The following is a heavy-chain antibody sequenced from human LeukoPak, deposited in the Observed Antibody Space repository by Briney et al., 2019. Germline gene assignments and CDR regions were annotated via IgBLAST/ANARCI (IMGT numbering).Heavy chain of an antibody. CDR2: ISGNGGTS. V-gene: IGHV3-23*01. CDR3: AKSWLRLGGDY. J-gene: IGHJ4*02. Sequence: PGGSLRLSCTASGFNFGDYAMSWVRQAPGKGLEWVSGISGNGGTSYYADSVKGRFTISRDNSKNTLYLQMNSLRAEDTAVYYCAKSWLRLGGDYWGQGTLVTVSS. CDR1: GFNFGDYA. D-gene: IGHD5-12*01.